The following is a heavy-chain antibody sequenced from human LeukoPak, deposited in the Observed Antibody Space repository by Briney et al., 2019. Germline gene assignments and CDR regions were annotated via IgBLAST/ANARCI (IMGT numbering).Heavy chain of an antibody. CDR2: IYYSGRT. V-gene: IGHV4-39*01. CDR1: GGSISSSDDY. J-gene: IGHJ4*02. Sequence: SETLSLTCTVSGGSISSSDDYWGWIRQPPGKRLEWIGSIYYSGRTYYNPSLKSRVTKSVDTSKNQFSLKLSSVTAADTAVYYCARHTGYRFDYWGQGTLVTVSS. CDR3: ARHTGYRFDY. D-gene: IGHD5-12*01.